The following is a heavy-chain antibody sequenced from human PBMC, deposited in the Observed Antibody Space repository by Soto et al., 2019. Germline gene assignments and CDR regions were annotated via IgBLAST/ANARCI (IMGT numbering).Heavy chain of an antibody. D-gene: IGHD3-9*01. CDR3: ARVVPNYDILTGYYTSWFDP. CDR2: IIPIFGTA. CDR1: GGTFSSYA. Sequence: QVQLVQSGAEVKKPGSSVKVSCKASGGTFSSYAISWVRQAPGQGLEWMGGIIPIFGTANYAQKFQGRVTITADESTSKAYMELSSLRSEDTAVYYCARVVPNYDILTGYYTSWFDPWGQGTLVTVSS. V-gene: IGHV1-69*12. J-gene: IGHJ5*02.